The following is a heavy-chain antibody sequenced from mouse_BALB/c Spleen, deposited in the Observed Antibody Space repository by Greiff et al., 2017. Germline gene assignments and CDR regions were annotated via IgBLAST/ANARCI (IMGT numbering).Heavy chain of an antibody. CDR1: GYTFTDYN. V-gene: IGHV1-18*01. CDR3: AREAYRYDGAWFAY. J-gene: IGHJ3*01. D-gene: IGHD2-14*01. CDR2: INPNNGGT. Sequence: VQLQQSGPELVKPGASVKIPCKASGYTFTDYNMDWVKQSHGKSLEWIGDINPNNGGTIYNQKFKGKATLTVDKSSSTAYMELRSLTSEDTAVYYCAREAYRYDGAWFAYWGQGTLVTVSA.